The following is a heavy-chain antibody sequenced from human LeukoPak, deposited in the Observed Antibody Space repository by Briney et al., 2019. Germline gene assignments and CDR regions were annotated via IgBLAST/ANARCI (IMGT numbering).Heavy chain of an antibody. V-gene: IGHV4-59*11. Sequence: SETLSLTCTVYGGSMTTHHWNWIRQTPGKGLEWIGYVFDSGRTKVNPSLTSRVTLSTDTSKNQLSLRLSSVTAADTAVYYCTTIKRGDIFGYFDFWGQGILVTVSS. CDR2: VFDSGRT. CDR3: TTIKRGDIFGYFDF. CDR1: GGSMTTHH. J-gene: IGHJ4*02. D-gene: IGHD5-18*01.